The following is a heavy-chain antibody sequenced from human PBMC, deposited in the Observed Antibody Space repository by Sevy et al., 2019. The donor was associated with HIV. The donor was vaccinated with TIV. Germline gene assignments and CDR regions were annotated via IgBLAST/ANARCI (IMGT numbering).Heavy chain of an antibody. CDR3: AKGDTSTRYYYYGMDV. CDR1: GFTFSNFG. D-gene: IGHD2-2*01. V-gene: IGHV3-23*01. CDR2: ISGSGGTT. J-gene: IGHJ6*02. Sequence: GGSLRLSCAASGFTFSNFGMSWVRQAPGKGLEWVSTISGSGGTTYYADSVKGRFTISRDNSKKTLYLQMNSLRAEHTALYYCAKGDTSTRYYYYGMDVWGQGTAVTVSS.